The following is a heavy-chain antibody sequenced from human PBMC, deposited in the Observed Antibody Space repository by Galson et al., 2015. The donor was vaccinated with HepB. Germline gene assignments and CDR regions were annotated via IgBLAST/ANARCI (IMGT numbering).Heavy chain of an antibody. J-gene: IGHJ4*03. CDR3: ARAYSNYVGYYFDY. Sequence: TLSLTCTVSGGSINRGGYYWSWIRQHPGKGLEWIGYIYYSGSTYSNPSLKSRVAMSVDTSKTQFSLKLSSVTAADTAVYFCARAYSNYVGYYFDYWGQGTTVTVSS. CDR1: GGSINRGGYY. CDR2: IYYSGST. V-gene: IGHV4-31*03. D-gene: IGHD4-11*01.